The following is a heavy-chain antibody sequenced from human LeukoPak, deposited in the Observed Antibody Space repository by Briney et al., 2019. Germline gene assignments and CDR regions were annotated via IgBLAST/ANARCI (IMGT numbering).Heavy chain of an antibody. CDR1: GFTFSSYW. Sequence: PGGSLRLSCAASGFTFSSYWMNWVRQAPGKGLEWVSGISGSGSTTYYADSVKGRFTISRDNSKNTLYLQMSSRRAEDTAVYYCANTYDFWSGYYSNWGQGTLVTVSS. CDR2: ISGSGSTT. J-gene: IGHJ4*02. CDR3: ANTYDFWSGYYSN. V-gene: IGHV3-23*01. D-gene: IGHD3-3*01.